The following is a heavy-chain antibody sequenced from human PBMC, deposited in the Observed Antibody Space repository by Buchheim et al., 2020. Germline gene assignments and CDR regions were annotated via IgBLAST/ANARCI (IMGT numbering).Heavy chain of an antibody. Sequence: QVQLVESGGGVVQPGRSLRLSCAASGFTFSSYGMHWVRQAPGKGLEWVAVISYYGSNTYYADSVKGLFTISRDNSKNTLYLQMNSLRAEDTAVYYCAKDFGRHKNIVVVPAATNRYYYYGMDVWGQGTT. V-gene: IGHV3-30*18. J-gene: IGHJ6*02. CDR1: GFTFSSYG. D-gene: IGHD2-2*01. CDR3: AKDFGRHKNIVVVPAATNRYYYYGMDV. CDR2: ISYYGSNT.